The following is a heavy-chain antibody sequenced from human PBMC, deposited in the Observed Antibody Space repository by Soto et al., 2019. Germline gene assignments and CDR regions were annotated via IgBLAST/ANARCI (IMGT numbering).Heavy chain of an antibody. D-gene: IGHD6-13*01. V-gene: IGHV1-69*04. CDR2: IIPMFGIT. J-gene: IGHJ4*02. CDR3: ARDRALHNAAVGIAY. Sequence: QVQLVQSGAEVKKPGSSVKVSCKASGGTFSSYVMTWVRQAPGQGLEWMGRIIPMFGITDYAPKFQGRVTITADKSTTTAYMELSSLRSEDTALYYCARDRALHNAAVGIAYWGQGTLVTVSS. CDR1: GGTFSSYV.